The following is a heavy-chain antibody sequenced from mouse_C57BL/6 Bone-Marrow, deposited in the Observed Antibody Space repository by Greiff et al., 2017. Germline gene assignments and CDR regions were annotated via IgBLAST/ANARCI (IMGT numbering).Heavy chain of an antibody. CDR2: FTMYSDAT. CDR3: ERSGYDDQDDCDY. D-gene: IGHD3-1*01. Sequence: LQQSGAELVRPGSSVKLSCKASYFAFMASAMHWVKQRPGHGLEWIGSFTMYSDATEYSENFKGKATLTANTSSSTAYMELSSLTSEDSAVYYCERSGYDDQDDCDYWGQGTTLTVSS. J-gene: IGHJ2*01. V-gene: IGHV1-49*01. CDR1: YFAFMASA.